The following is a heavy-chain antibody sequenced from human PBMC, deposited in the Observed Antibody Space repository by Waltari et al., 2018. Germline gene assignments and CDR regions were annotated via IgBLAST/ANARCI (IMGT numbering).Heavy chain of an antibody. CDR1: GFTFRAYG. J-gene: IGHJ4*02. V-gene: IGHV3-49*04. Sequence: EVQLVESGGGSTQPGRSLRLSCTTSGFTFRAYGVSWVRQAPGKGLEWVGFIRSKADGVTIQYPASVKGRFIISRDDSKSIAYLKMSSLKTEDTAVYYCTREGSCGGVICYYNLGWGQGTLVTVSS. CDR3: TREGSCGGVICYYNLG. CDR2: IRSKADGVTI. D-gene: IGHD2-15*01.